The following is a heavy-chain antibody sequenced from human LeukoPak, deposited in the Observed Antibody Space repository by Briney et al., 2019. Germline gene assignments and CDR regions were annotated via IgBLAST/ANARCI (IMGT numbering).Heavy chain of an antibody. CDR2: IYYSGST. CDR1: GGSISSSSYY. CDR3: AVDSSGYGLDY. V-gene: IGHV4-39*07. Sequence: SETLSLTCTVSGGSISSSSYYWGWIRQPPGKGLEWIGSIYYSGSTYYNPSLKSRVTISVDTSKNQFSLKLSSVTAADTAVYYCAVDSSGYGLDYWGQGTLVTVSS. D-gene: IGHD3-22*01. J-gene: IGHJ4*02.